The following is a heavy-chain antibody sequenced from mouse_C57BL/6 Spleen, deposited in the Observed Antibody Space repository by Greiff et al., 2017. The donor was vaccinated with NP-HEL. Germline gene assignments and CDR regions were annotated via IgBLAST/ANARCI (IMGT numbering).Heavy chain of an antibody. CDR3: ARRSAYYSNYFDY. Sequence: QVQLQQPGAELVKPGASVKMSCKASGYTFTSYWITWVKQRPGQGLEWIGDIYPGSGSTNYIEKFKSKATLTVDTSSSTAYMQLSSLTSEDSAVYYCARRSAYYSNYFDYWGQGTTLTVSS. D-gene: IGHD2-5*01. V-gene: IGHV1-55*01. CDR2: IYPGSGST. CDR1: GYTFTSYW. J-gene: IGHJ2*01.